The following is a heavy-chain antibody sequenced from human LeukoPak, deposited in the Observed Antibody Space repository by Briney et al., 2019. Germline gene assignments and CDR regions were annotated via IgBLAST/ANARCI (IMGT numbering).Heavy chain of an antibody. CDR3: AKGPLSSSNHYMDV. D-gene: IGHD3-10*01. Sequence: GGSLRLSCAASAFTFRNYAMSWVRQAPGKGLEWVSSITGGGPYTYYAPSVRGRLTISRDNSKNTLYLQMSSLRAEDTAVYYCAKGPLSSSNHYMDVWGKGTTVTVSS. CDR1: AFTFRNYA. V-gene: IGHV3-23*01. CDR2: ITGGGPYT. J-gene: IGHJ6*03.